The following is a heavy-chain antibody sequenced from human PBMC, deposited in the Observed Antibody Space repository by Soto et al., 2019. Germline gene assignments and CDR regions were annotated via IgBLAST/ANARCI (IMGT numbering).Heavy chain of an antibody. CDR2: VNPSGGST. J-gene: IGHJ6*02. Sequence: GASVKVSCKASGYTFTSYYMHWVRQAPGQGLEWMGIVNPSGGSTSYAQKFQGRVTMTRDTSTSTVYMELSSLRSEDTAVYYCARDCLRCHYGMDVWGQGTTVTVSS. CDR3: ARDCLRCHYGMDV. V-gene: IGHV1-46*01. D-gene: IGHD4-17*01. CDR1: GYTFTSYY.